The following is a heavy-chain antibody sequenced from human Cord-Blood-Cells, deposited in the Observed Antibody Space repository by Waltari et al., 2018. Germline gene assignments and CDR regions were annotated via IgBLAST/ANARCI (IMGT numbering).Heavy chain of an antibody. Sequence: EVQLVESGGGLVQPGGSLRLSCAASGFTFRSYWMHWVRQAPGKGLVWVSRINSDGSSTSYADSVKGRFTISRDNAKNTLYLQMNSLRAEDTAVYYCAREYQPSYYMDVWGKGTTVTVSS. CDR3: AREYQPSYYMDV. D-gene: IGHD2-2*01. CDR1: GFTFRSYW. V-gene: IGHV3-74*01. CDR2: INSDGSST. J-gene: IGHJ6*03.